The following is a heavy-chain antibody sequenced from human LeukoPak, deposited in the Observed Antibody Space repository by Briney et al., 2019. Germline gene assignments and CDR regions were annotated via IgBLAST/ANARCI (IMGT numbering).Heavy chain of an antibody. J-gene: IGHJ6*02. Sequence: GESLKISCQGSGYNFTSHWIGWVRQMPGKGLEWMGIIHPGNSDIRYSPSFQGQVTISADKSINTAYLQWSSLTASDTAMYYCARRTSGLDVWGQGTTATVSS. CDR2: IHPGNSDI. V-gene: IGHV5-51*01. CDR1: GYNFTSHW. CDR3: ARRTSGLDV.